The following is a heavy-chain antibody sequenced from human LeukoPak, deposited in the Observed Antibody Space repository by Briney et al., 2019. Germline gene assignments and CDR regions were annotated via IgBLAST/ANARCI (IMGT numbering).Heavy chain of an antibody. V-gene: IGHV3-30-3*01. J-gene: IGHJ6*02. Sequence: GGSLRHSCAASGFTLSSYAMHWVRQAPGKGLEWVAVISYDGSNKYYADSVKGRFTISRDNSKNTLYLHMNSLRAEDTAVYYCARASSSYVLGVNGMTVWGQGTTVTVSS. D-gene: IGHD6-13*01. CDR3: ARASSSYVLGVNGMTV. CDR1: GFTLSSYA. CDR2: ISYDGSNK.